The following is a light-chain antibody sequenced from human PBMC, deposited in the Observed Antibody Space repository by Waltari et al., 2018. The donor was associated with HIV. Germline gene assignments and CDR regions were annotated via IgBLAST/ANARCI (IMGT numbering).Light chain of an antibody. CDR3: QQYTKWPLT. V-gene: IGKV3-15*01. CDR2: GES. Sequence: EIVMTQSPATLSVSPGERATLSCRASQSLSSNLAWYQQKPGQAPRLLIYGESTRATGIPARFSGSGSGTEFTLTISSLQSEDFAVYYCQQYTKWPLTFGGGTKVEIK. J-gene: IGKJ4*01. CDR1: QSLSSN.